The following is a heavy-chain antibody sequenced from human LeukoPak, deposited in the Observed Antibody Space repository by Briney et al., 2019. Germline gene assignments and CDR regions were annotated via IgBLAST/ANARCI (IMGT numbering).Heavy chain of an antibody. D-gene: IGHD3-3*01. CDR3: ARTTSDFWSGPHMDV. V-gene: IGHV1-8*03. CDR2: MNPNSGNT. CDR1: GYTFTSYD. Sequence: ASVKVSCKASGYTFTSYDINWVRQATGQGLEWMGRMNPNSGNTGYAQKFQGRVTITRNTSISTAYMELSSLRSEDTAVYYCARTTSDFWSGPHMDVWGKGATVTVSS. J-gene: IGHJ6*03.